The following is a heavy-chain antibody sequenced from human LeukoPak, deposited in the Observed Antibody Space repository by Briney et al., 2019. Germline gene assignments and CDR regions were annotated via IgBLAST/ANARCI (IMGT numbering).Heavy chain of an antibody. J-gene: IGHJ4*02. V-gene: IGHV4-34*01. CDR2: INHSGST. CDR3: ARAPELLHHFDY. D-gene: IGHD1-26*01. CDR1: GGSFSGYY. Sequence: PSETLSLTCAVYGGSFSGYYWSWIRQPPGKGLEWIGEINHSGSTNYNPSLKSRVTISVDTSKNQFSLKLSSVTAADTAVYYCARAPELLHHFDYWGQGTLVTVSS.